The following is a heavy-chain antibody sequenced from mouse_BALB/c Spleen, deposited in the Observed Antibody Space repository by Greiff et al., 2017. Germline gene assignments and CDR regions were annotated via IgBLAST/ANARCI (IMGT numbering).Heavy chain of an antibody. CDR1: GYTFTSYT. CDR2: INPSSGYT. Sequence: VQLQQSAAELARPGASVKMSCKASGYTFTSYTMHWVKQRPGQGLEWIGYINPSSGYTEYNQKFKDKTTLTADKSSSTAYMQLSSLTSEDSAVYYCARRDYRYAMDYWGQGTSVTVSS. V-gene: IGHV1-4*02. CDR3: ARRDYRYAMDY. D-gene: IGHD2-14*01. J-gene: IGHJ4*01.